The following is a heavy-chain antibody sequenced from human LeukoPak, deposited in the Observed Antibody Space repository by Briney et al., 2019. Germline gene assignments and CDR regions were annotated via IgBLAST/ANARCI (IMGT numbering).Heavy chain of an antibody. Sequence: ASVKVSCXASGYTFTSYDINWVRQATGQGLEWMAWMNPNSGNTGYAQKFQGRVTMTRNTSISTAYMELSSLRSEDTAVYYCARSWVAAAACFDYWGQGTLVTVSS. V-gene: IGHV1-8*01. CDR1: GYTFTSYD. J-gene: IGHJ4*02. D-gene: IGHD6-13*01. CDR2: MNPNSGNT. CDR3: ARSWVAAAACFDY.